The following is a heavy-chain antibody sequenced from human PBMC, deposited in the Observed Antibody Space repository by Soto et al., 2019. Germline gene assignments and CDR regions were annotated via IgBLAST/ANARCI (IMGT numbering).Heavy chain of an antibody. V-gene: IGHV1-18*01. CDR1: GYGFTTYG. CDR2: ISAHNGNT. D-gene: IGHD1-1*01. Sequence: QVHLVQSGAEVKKPGASVKVSCKGSGYGFTTYGITWVRQAPGQGLEWMAWISAHNGNTNYAQKLQGRVTVTRDTCTSTAYMELRGLRSDDTAVYYCARGRYGDYWGQGSLVTVSS. J-gene: IGHJ4*02. CDR3: ARGRYGDY.